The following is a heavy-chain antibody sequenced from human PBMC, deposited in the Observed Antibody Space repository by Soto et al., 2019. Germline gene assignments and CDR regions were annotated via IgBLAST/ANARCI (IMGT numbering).Heavy chain of an antibody. CDR1: GGSISSGGYY. CDR2: IYYSGST. D-gene: IGHD1-20*01. Sequence: SETLSLTCTVSGGSISSGGYYWSWIRQHPGKGLEWIGYIYYSGSTYYNPSLKSRVTISVDTSKNQFSLKLSSVTAADTAVYYCARDLGYHWHYGMDVWGQGTTVTVSS. CDR3: ARDLGYHWHYGMDV. V-gene: IGHV4-31*03. J-gene: IGHJ6*02.